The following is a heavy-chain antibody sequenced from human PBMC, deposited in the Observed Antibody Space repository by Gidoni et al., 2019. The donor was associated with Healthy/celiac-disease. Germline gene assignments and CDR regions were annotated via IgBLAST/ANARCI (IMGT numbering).Heavy chain of an antibody. D-gene: IGHD1-26*01. J-gene: IGHJ6*02. CDR2: ISGSGGST. CDR3: AKWGGEYSGSFRGYYYYGMDV. CDR1: GFTFSSYA. Sequence: EVQLLESGGGLVQPGGSLRLSCAASGFTFSSYAMSWVRQAPGEGLEWVSAISGSGGSTYYADSVKGRFTISRDNSKNTLYLQMNSLRAEDTAVYYCAKWGGEYSGSFRGYYYYGMDVWGQGTTVTVSS. V-gene: IGHV3-23*01.